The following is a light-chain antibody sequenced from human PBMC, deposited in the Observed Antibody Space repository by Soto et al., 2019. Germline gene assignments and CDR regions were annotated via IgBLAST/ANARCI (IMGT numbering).Light chain of an antibody. CDR3: WSYAGSYTFV. CDR2: DVS. V-gene: IGLV2-11*01. J-gene: IGLJ1*01. Sequence: QSLLTQPRSMSGSTGQSVTISCTGTSRDVGGYDFVSWFQHHPGKPPKLIMYDVSKRPSGVPDRFSGSKSGNTASLTFSGLQAEDEADYYCWSYAGSYTFVFGTGTKDTV. CDR1: SRDVGGYDF.